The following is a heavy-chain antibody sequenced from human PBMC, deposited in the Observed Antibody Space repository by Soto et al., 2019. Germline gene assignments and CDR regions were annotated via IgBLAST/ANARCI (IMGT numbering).Heavy chain of an antibody. CDR2: IYSSGST. V-gene: IGHV4-61*01. CDR3: ARDGDGYNY. J-gene: IGHJ4*02. CDR1: GGSVSSGSYY. D-gene: IGHD5-12*01. Sequence: QVQLQESGPGLVKPSETLSLTCTVSGGSVSSGSYYWSWLRQPPGKGLEWIGYIYSSGSTSYNPSLQSRVTISVATTKNQFSLKLSSVTAAATAVYYCARDGDGYNYWGQGSLVTVSS.